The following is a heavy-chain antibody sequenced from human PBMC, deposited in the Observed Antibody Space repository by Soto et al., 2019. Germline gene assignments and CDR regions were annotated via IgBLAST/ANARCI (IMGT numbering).Heavy chain of an antibody. Sequence: SETLSLTCTVSGGSISSGGYYWSWIRQHPGKGLEWIGYIYYSGSTNYNPSLKSRVTISVDTSKNQFSLKLSSVTAADTAVYYCARHAPSFRFRFTDYYYYYMDVWGKGTTVTVSS. CDR3: ARHAPSFRFRFTDYYYYYMDV. J-gene: IGHJ6*03. V-gene: IGHV4-31*03. CDR2: IYYSGST. D-gene: IGHD3-3*01. CDR1: GGSISSGGYY.